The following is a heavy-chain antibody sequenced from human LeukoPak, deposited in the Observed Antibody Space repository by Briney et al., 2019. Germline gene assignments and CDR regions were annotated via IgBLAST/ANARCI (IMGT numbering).Heavy chain of an antibody. V-gene: IGHV3-48*04. J-gene: IGHJ6*02. Sequence: GGSLRLSCAASGFTFSNYAMNWVRQAPGKGLEWVSYISSSGSTIYYADSVKGRFTISRDNAKNSLYLQMNSLRAEDTAVYYCARLSTGGNLYYYYYGMDVWGQGTTVTVSS. D-gene: IGHD4-23*01. CDR2: ISSSGSTI. CDR1: GFTFSNYA. CDR3: ARLSTGGNLYYYYYGMDV.